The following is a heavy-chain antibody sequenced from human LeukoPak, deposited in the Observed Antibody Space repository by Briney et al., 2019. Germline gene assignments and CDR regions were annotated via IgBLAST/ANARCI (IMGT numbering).Heavy chain of an antibody. J-gene: IGHJ3*02. Sequence: PSQTMSLTCTVSGGSISSGSYYWSWLRQPAGKGLEWIGRIYTSGSTNNNPTLKTRFPISVDTSKNQFSLKLSSVTAADTAVYYCARDSDHYYYDSSGYSPVAAFDIWVQGTMVTVSS. CDR3: ARDSDHYYYDSSGYSPVAAFDI. CDR1: GGSISSGSYY. CDR2: IYTSGST. V-gene: IGHV4-61*02. D-gene: IGHD3-22*01.